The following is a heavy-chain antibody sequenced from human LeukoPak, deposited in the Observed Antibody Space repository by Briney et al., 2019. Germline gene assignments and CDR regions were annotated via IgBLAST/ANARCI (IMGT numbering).Heavy chain of an antibody. V-gene: IGHV4-38-2*02. J-gene: IGHJ3*02. CDR2: IYYSGST. D-gene: IGHD6-13*01. CDR1: GYSISSGYY. CDR3: ARVDSSSWNSGSAFDI. Sequence: KPSETLSLTCTVSGYSISSGYYWGWIRQPPGKGLEWIGSIYYSGSTYYNPSLKSRVTISVDTSKNQFSLKLSSVTAADTAVYYCARVDSSSWNSGSAFDIWGQGTMVTVSS.